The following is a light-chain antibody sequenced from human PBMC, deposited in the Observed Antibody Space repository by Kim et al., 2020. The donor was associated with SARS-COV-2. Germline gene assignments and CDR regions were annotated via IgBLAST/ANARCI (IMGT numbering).Light chain of an antibody. Sequence: SSELTQDPAVSVALGQTVRITCQGDSLRSYYASWYQQKPGQAPVLVIYGKNNRPSGIPDRFSGSSSGNTASLTITGAQAEDEADYCCNSRDSSGNSYVFGTGTKVTVL. CDR3: NSRDSSGNSYV. CDR2: GKN. J-gene: IGLJ1*01. CDR1: SLRSYY. V-gene: IGLV3-19*01.